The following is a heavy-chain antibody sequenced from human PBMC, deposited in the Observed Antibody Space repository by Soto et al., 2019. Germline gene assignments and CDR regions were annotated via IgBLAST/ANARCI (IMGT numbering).Heavy chain of an antibody. D-gene: IGHD1-26*01. V-gene: IGHV1-18*04. CDR1: GYTFTNFG. Sequence: QVHLVQSGAVVENPGASVKVSCKASGYTFTNFGINWVRQAPGQGLEWMGWITPYNGNANYPQKHQDRLTIPTATSTNTAYLELRGLRSDDTAVYFCARARMFSGAHHDYWGQGTRVTVSS. CDR2: ITPYNGNA. CDR3: ARARMFSGAHHDY. J-gene: IGHJ4*02.